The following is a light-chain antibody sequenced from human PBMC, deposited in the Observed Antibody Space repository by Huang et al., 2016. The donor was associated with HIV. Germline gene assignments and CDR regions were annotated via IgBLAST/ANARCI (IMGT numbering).Light chain of an antibody. V-gene: IGKV2-40*01. J-gene: IGKJ2*01. CDR1: QSLLDSDDGNTY. Sequence: DIVMTQTPLSLPVTPGEPASISCRSSQSLLDSDDGNTYLDWYLQKPGQSPQLLIYTLSDRASGVPDRFSGSGSGTDCTLKISRVEAEDVGVYYCMQRIEFPHMYTFGQGTKLEIK. CDR3: MQRIEFPHMYT. CDR2: TLS.